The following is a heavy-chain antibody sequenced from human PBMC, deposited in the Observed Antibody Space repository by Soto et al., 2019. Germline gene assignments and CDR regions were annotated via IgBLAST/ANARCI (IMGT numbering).Heavy chain of an antibody. V-gene: IGHV4-59*01. CDR1: CGSISSYY. CDR3: ARNGGWNDAFDI. Sequence: PSETLSLTCTVSCGSISSYYWSWIRQPPGKGLEWIGYIYSSGSTNYNPSLKGRVTISVDTSKNQFSLRLSSVTAVDTAVYYCARNGGWNDAFDIWGQGTMVTVSS. CDR2: IYSSGST. J-gene: IGHJ3*02. D-gene: IGHD1-1*01.